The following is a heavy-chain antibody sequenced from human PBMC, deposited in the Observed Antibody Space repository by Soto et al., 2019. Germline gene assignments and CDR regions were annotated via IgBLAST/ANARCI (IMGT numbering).Heavy chain of an antibody. Sequence: SETLSLTCTVSGGSISSSSYFWGWIRQPPGKGLEWIGSIYHSGSTSDNPSLGSRVTISVDTSKNQFSLKLSSVTAADTAVYFCARHAGYSSGRRWFDPWGQGTLVTVSS. CDR2: IYHSGST. CDR3: ARHAGYSSGRRWFDP. CDR1: GGSISSSSYF. V-gene: IGHV4-39*01. D-gene: IGHD3-22*01. J-gene: IGHJ5*02.